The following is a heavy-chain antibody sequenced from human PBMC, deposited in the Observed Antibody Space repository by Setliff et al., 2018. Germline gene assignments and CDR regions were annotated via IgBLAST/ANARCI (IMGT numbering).Heavy chain of an antibody. D-gene: IGHD3-22*01. CDR3: ASTSYDSSGYYFDY. J-gene: IGHJ4*02. CDR2: IYTSGST. CDR1: GGSISSGRYY. V-gene: IGHV4-61*09. Sequence: SETLSLTCTVSGGSISSGRYYWSWIRQPAGKGLEWIGHIYTSGSTNYNPSLKSRVTISVDTSKNQFSLKLSSVTAADTAVYYCASTSYDSSGYYFDYWGQGTLVTVSS.